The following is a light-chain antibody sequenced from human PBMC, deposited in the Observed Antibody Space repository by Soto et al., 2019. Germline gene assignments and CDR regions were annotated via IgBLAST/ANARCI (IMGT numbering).Light chain of an antibody. J-gene: IGKJ1*01. CDR2: VAS. CDR3: LQDYNYPWT. CDR1: RYIRTA. Sequence: IQMTQSPSSPSASVGDRVTITCRASRYIRTALSWYQHRPGQAPKVLICVASSLQSGVPSRFSGSGYGTDCTLTISSLQPEDVATYYCLQDYNYPWTFGQGTKVDIK. V-gene: IGKV1-6*01.